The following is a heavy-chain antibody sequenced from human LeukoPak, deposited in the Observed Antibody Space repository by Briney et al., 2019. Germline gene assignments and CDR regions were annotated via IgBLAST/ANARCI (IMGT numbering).Heavy chain of an antibody. CDR1: GYTFTSYY. CDR3: ARDYYGRDYYGSGSYYKVDP. J-gene: IGHJ5*02. CDR2: INPSGGST. V-gene: IGHV1-46*01. D-gene: IGHD3-10*01. Sequence: GASVKVSCKASGYTFTSYYMHWVRQAPGQGLEWMGIINPSGGSTSYAQKFQGRVTMTRDTSTSTVYMELSSLRSEDTAVYYCARDYYGRDYYGSGSYYKVDPWGQGTLVTVSS.